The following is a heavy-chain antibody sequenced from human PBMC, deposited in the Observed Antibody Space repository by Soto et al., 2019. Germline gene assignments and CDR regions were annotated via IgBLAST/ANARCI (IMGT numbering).Heavy chain of an antibody. CDR1: GFTVSSNY. J-gene: IGHJ4*02. CDR2: IYSGGST. D-gene: IGHD5-18*01. CDR3: ARGLRSYGYFDY. Sequence: EVQLVESGGGLVQPGGSLRLSCAASGFTVSSNYMSWVRQAPGKGLEWVSVIYSGGSTYYADSVKGRFTISRDNSKNTLFLQMNSLRVEDTGVYYCARGLRSYGYFDYWGQGTLVTVSS. V-gene: IGHV3-66*01.